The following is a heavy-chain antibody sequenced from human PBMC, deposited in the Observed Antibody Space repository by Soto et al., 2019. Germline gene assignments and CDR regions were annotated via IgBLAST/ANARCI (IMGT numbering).Heavy chain of an antibody. CDR3: ARGALGGAFDY. CDR2: VSYSGGS. CDR1: GASIRSSY. D-gene: IGHD3-16*01. Sequence: QVQLQESGPRLVKPSETLSLTCTVSGASIRSSYWIWIRQPPGKALEWIGYVSYSGGSNVNPSLESRVTMSVDTSTNQFSLRLKSVSAADTAVYYCARGALGGAFDYWGPGILVSVSS. J-gene: IGHJ4*02. V-gene: IGHV4-59*01.